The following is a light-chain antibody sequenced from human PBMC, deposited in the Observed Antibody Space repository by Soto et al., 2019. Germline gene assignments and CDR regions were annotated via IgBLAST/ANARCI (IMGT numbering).Light chain of an antibody. Sequence: EIVMTQTQATLSLSPGERATLSCRASQSVSSNLAWYQQIPGEAHRLLIYGAASRATGIPDRFSGSGSGTDFTLTNSRLEPEDFAVYYCQHYRTSPTTFGQGTRLEIK. CDR3: QHYRTSPTT. J-gene: IGKJ5*01. CDR2: GAA. V-gene: IGKV3-20*01. CDR1: QSVSSN.